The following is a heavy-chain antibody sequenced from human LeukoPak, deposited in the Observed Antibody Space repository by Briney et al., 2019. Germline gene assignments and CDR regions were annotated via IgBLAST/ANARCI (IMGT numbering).Heavy chain of an antibody. D-gene: IGHD2-15*01. CDR2: TRNKATNYGT. CDR3: ARWRSGSCSD. CDR1: GYPFSDHY. Sequence: PGGSLRLSRAVSGYPFSDHYIDWVRQAPWKGLEWVGQTRNKATNYGTDYAASVKGRFTISRDDSRNSVYLQMNSLKIEDTAVYYCARWRSGSCSDWGQGTVVTVSS. V-gene: IGHV3-72*01. J-gene: IGHJ4*02.